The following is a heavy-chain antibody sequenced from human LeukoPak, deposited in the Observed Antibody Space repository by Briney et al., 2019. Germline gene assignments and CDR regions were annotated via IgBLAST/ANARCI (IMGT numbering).Heavy chain of an antibody. CDR2: IYPGDSDT. CDR1: GYSVSNYW. CDR3: ATYSGVWDLLN. Sequence: GESLKISCKGSGYSVSNYWIGWVRQMPGKGLEWMGIIYPGDSDTRYSPSFQGHVTISADNSISTAYLQWSSLKASDTAMYYCATYSGVWDLLNWGQGTLVAVSS. J-gene: IGHJ4*02. V-gene: IGHV5-51*01. D-gene: IGHD1-26*01.